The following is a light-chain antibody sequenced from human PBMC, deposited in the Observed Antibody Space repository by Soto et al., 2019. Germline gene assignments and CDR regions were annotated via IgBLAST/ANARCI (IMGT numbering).Light chain of an antibody. V-gene: IGKV1-33*01. Sequence: DIQMTQSPSSLSASVGDRVTITCQASQDISKYLNWYQQKQGKAPKLLIYDASNLETGVPSRFSGSGSGTAFTFTISSLQPEDVATYYCQRYDSLPPLFTCGPGTKVAIK. J-gene: IGKJ3*01. CDR3: QRYDSLPPLFT. CDR1: QDISKY. CDR2: DAS.